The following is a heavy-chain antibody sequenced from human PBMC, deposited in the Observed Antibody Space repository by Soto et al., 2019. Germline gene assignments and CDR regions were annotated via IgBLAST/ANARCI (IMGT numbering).Heavy chain of an antibody. D-gene: IGHD1-26*01. CDR3: AADPVYSGSYAFLYGMDV. CDR1: GFTFTSSA. Sequence: GASVKVSCKASGFTFTSSAVQWVRQARGQRLEWIGWIVVGSGNTNYAQKFQERVTITRDMSTSTAYMELSSLRSEDTAVYYCAADPVYSGSYAFLYGMDVWGQGTTVTSP. V-gene: IGHV1-58*01. CDR2: IVVGSGNT. J-gene: IGHJ6*02.